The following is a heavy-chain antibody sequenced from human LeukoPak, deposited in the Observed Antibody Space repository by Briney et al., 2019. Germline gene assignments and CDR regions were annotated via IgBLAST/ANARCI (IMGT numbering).Heavy chain of an antibody. CDR1: GYTFTGYY. J-gene: IGHJ4*02. Sequence: ASVKVSGKASGYTFTGYYMHWVRQAPGQGLEWMGWINPNSGGTNYAQKFQGRVTMTRDTSISTAYMELSRLRSDDTAVYYCARGDIVATVADYWGQGTLVTVSS. CDR3: ARGDIVATVADY. D-gene: IGHD5-12*01. CDR2: INPNSGGT. V-gene: IGHV1-2*02.